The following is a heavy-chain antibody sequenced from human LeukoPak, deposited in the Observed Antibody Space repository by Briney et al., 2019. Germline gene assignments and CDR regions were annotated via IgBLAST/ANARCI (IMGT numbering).Heavy chain of an antibody. D-gene: IGHD2-2*01. CDR1: GFTFSSYW. V-gene: IGHV3-7*01. CDR2: IKQDGSEK. CDR3: ARDISIVVVPAAIHASRTFDI. J-gene: IGHJ3*02. Sequence: GGSLRLSCAASGFTFSSYWMSWVRQAPGKGLEWVANIKQDGSEKYYVDSVKGRFTISRDNAKNSLYLQMNSLRAEDTAVYFCARDISIVVVPAAIHASRTFDIWGQGTMVTVSS.